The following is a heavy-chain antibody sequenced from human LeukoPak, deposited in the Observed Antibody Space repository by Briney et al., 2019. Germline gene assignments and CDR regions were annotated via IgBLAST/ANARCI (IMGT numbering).Heavy chain of an antibody. V-gene: IGHV1-69*04. CDR3: ARDSGYYDSSGYYPDY. J-gene: IGHJ4*02. Sequence: ASVKVSCKASGGTFSSYAIRLVRQAPGQGLEWMGRIIPIFGISNYAQKFQGRVTITADKSTSTAYMELSSLRSEDTAVYYCARDSGYYDSSGYYPDYWGQGTLVTVSS. D-gene: IGHD3-22*01. CDR2: IIPIFGIS. CDR1: GGTFSSYA.